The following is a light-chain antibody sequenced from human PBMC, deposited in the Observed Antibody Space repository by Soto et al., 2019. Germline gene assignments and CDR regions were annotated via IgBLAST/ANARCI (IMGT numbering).Light chain of an antibody. CDR2: GAS. Sequence: RLRTQSPPTINVSPGERVTLSCRARQSVGSNLAWYQQKPGQAPRLLIYGASTRATGIPARFSGGGAGTDFTLTISRLEPEDSALYYCQQYDRPPITFGQVTRLEIK. CDR3: QQYDRPPIT. V-gene: IGKV3-15*01. J-gene: IGKJ5*01. CDR1: QSVGSN.